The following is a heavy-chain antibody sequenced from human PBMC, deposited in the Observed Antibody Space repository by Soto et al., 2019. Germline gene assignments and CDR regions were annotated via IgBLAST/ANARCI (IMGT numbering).Heavy chain of an antibody. CDR1: GASISSGSYY. CDR3: ARAVYSNHVY. CDR2: IPNSGGT. Sequence: QVQLQESGPGLVKPSQTLSLTCTVSGASISSGSYYLSWIRQLPGKGLEWLGYIPNSGGTYYNPSLKRRVTISVDTSKNQVSLRVSSVTAADTAVYYCARAVYSNHVYWGQGTLVTVSS. D-gene: IGHD4-4*01. V-gene: IGHV4-31*03. J-gene: IGHJ4*02.